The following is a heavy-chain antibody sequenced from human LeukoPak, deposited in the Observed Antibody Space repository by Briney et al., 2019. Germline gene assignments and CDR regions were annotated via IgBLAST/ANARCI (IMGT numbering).Heavy chain of an antibody. CDR1: GFTFSSYW. CDR3: ARDPGDGDYGY. Sequence: GGSLRLSCAASGFTFSSYWMHWVRQAPGKGLVWVSRVNSDGSSTSYADSVKGRFTISGDNAKYTLYLQMNSLRAEDTAVYYCARDPGDGDYGYWGQGTLVTVSS. V-gene: IGHV3-74*01. D-gene: IGHD4-17*01. J-gene: IGHJ4*02. CDR2: VNSDGSST.